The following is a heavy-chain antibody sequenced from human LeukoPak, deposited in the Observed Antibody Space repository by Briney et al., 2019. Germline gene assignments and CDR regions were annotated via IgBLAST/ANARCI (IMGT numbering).Heavy chain of an antibody. D-gene: IGHD3-10*01. CDR1: GGTFSSYA. Sequence: GASVKVSCKASGGTFSSYAISWVRQAPGQGLEWMGGIIPIFGTANYAQKFQGRVTITADKSTSTAYMELSSLRSEDTAVYYCARRTDYGSGSYDYWGQGTLVTVSS. J-gene: IGHJ4*02. CDR3: ARRTDYGSGSYDY. CDR2: IIPIFGTA. V-gene: IGHV1-69*06.